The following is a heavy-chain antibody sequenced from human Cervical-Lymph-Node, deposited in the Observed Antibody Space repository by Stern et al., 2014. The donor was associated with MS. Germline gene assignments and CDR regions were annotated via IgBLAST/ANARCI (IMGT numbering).Heavy chain of an antibody. D-gene: IGHD5-24*01. CDR1: GYTFIDYY. CDR2: IVPHTGGT. CDR3: ARGGGYIFPSDWFDP. J-gene: IGHJ5*02. Sequence: VQLEESGAEVRKPGASVKVSCKASGYTFIDYYIHWVRQAPGQGLEWMGRIVPHTGGTIYAQKFQDRVTITRDTSINTAYMEVSSLRSDDTAVYFCARGGGYIFPSDWFDPWGQGTLVTVSS. V-gene: IGHV1-2*06.